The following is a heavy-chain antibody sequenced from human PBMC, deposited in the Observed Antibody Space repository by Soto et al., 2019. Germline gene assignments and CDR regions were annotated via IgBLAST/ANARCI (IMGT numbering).Heavy chain of an antibody. CDR1: GFSISSYY. Sequence: SETLSLTCTVSGFSISSYYWSWIRQPPGRGLEWIGYIYYGGSTNYNPSLKSRVTISADTSENQFSLKLSSVTAADTAVYYCARHPRYSPSDYYYYYYMDVWGKGTTVTVSS. CDR2: IYYGGST. J-gene: IGHJ6*03. D-gene: IGHD5-18*01. CDR3: ARHPRYSPSDYYYYYYMDV. V-gene: IGHV4-59*08.